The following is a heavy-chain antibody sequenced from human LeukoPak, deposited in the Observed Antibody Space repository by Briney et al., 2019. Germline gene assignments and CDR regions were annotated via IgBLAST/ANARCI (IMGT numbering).Heavy chain of an antibody. D-gene: IGHD2-21*01. V-gene: IGHV4-61*02. J-gene: IGHJ4*02. CDR2: IYTSGNT. CDR1: GGSISSGHYY. CDR3: ARSLSVAGIDY. Sequence: SETLSLTCTVSGGSISSGHYYWSWIRQPAGKGLEWIGRIYTSGNTKYNPSLESRVTISVDTSKNQFSLKLRSVTATDTAIYYCARSLSVAGIDYWGQGTRVTVSS.